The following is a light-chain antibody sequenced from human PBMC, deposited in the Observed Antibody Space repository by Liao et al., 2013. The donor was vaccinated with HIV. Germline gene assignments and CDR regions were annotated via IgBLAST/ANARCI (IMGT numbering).Light chain of an antibody. J-gene: IGLJ1*01. CDR3: QAWDSSTGV. CDR1: ALPKQF. CDR2: QDS. V-gene: IGLV3-1*01. Sequence: SYELTQPPSVSVSPGQTARITCSGAALPKQFGYWYQQKPGQAPVMVIYQDSKRPSGIPERFSGSNSGNTATLTISGTQAMDEADYYCQAWDSSTGVFGTGTKVTVL.